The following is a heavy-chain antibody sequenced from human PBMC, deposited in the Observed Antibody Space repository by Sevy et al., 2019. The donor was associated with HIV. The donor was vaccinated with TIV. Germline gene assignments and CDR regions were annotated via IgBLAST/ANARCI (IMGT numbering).Heavy chain of an antibody. CDR2: IYYNGHI. J-gene: IGHJ4*02. CDR1: GGSISSLY. Sequence: SETVSLTCTVSGGSISSLYWNWIRQPPGKGLEWIANIYYNGHINYNPSLKSRVTLSLDTSKNQFSLRLSSVTAADTAMYYCAGENAWGRGYSWGQGTLVTVSS. D-gene: IGHD1-26*01. CDR3: AGENAWGRGYS. V-gene: IGHV4-59*08.